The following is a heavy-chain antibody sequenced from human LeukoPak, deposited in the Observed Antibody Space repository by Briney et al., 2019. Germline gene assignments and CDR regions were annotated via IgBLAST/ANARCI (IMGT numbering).Heavy chain of an antibody. J-gene: IGHJ4*02. Sequence: PSETLSLTCTVSGGSISSYYWSWIRQPPGKGLEWIGYIYYSGSTNYNPSLKSRVTISVDTSKNQFSLKLSSVTAADTAVYYCARGFYYDFWSGVKWHPAYYFDYWGRGALVTVSS. CDR2: IYYSGST. V-gene: IGHV4-59*01. CDR1: GGSISSYY. D-gene: IGHD3-3*01. CDR3: ARGFYYDFWSGVKWHPAYYFDY.